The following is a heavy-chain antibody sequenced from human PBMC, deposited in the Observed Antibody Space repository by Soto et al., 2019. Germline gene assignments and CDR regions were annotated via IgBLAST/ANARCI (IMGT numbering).Heavy chain of an antibody. V-gene: IGHV4-31*03. CDR2: IYYSGST. Sequence: TSETLSLTCTVSGGSISSGGYYWSWIRQHPGKGLEWIGYIYYSGSTYYNPSLKSRVTISVDTSKNQFSLKLSSVTAADTAVYYCARGGTEFYGGGGRDAGYYYYYGMDVWGQGTTVTVSS. CDR1: GGSISSGGYY. J-gene: IGHJ6*02. CDR3: ARGGTEFYGGGGRDAGYYYYYGMDV. D-gene: IGHD4-17*01.